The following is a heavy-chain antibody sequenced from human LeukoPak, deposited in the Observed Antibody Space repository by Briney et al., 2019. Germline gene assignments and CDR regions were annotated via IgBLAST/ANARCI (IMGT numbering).Heavy chain of an antibody. CDR2: IHGDETT. D-gene: IGHD2-2*01. Sequence: PGGSLRLSCEASGFSVSTNYMSWVRQAPGKGLEWVSVIHGDETTYYADSVKDRFTVSRDDSKNTVYLQMNSLRPEDTAVYYCARESGYSTTWYANYFDSWGQGTLVTVSS. CDR3: ARESGYSTTWYANYFDS. J-gene: IGHJ4*02. V-gene: IGHV3-66*02. CDR1: GFSVSTNY.